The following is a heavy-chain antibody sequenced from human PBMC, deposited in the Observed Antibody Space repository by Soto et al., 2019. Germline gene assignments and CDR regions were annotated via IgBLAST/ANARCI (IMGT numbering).Heavy chain of an antibody. V-gene: IGHV2-5*01. CDR3: AHTKDSSGFLTS. D-gene: IGHD3-22*01. Sequence: SGPTLVNPTQTLTLTCSFSGFSLSAYGVRVVWFRQPPGETLEWLALIHWNDDKRYSPYLKSRLTITKDTSKNQVVLTLTNLDPLDTGTYFCAHTKDSSGFLTSWGQGILVTVSS. CDR2: IHWNDDK. CDR1: GFSLSAYGVR. J-gene: IGHJ5*02.